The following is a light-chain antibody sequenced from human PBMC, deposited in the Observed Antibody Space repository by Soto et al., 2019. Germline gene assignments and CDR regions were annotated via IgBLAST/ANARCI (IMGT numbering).Light chain of an antibody. V-gene: IGKV3-15*01. CDR2: ATS. J-gene: IGKJ4*01. CDR1: QRVSSK. CDR3: QHYSEWPLT. Sequence: EIVMTQSPATLSVSPGERATLSCRASQRVSSKLAWFQQQPGRAPRLLIYATSARATGIPARFSGSGSGTEFNLTISSLQSEDFAVYYCQHYSEWPLTFGGGTRVEIK.